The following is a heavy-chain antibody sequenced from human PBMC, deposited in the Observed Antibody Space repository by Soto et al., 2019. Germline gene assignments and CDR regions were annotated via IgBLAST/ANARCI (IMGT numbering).Heavy chain of an antibody. V-gene: IGHV3-30*18. CDR1: GFTFSSYG. Sequence: QVQLVESGGGVVQPGRSLRLSCAASGFTFSSYGMHWVRQAPGKALEWVAVISYDGSEKYYADSVKGRFTISRDNSKNTLNLQMNSLRADDTAVYYCAKALGELSTESYDYWGQGTLITVSS. D-gene: IGHD3-16*02. J-gene: IGHJ4*02. CDR2: ISYDGSEK. CDR3: AKALGELSTESYDY.